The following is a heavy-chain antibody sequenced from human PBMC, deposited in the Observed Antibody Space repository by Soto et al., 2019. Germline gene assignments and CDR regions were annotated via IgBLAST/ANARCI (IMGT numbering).Heavy chain of an antibody. J-gene: IGHJ5*02. CDR1: GFTFSSYG. V-gene: IGHV3-33*01. CDR2: IWYDGSNK. Sequence: QVQLVESGGGVVQPGRSLRLSCAASGFTFSSYGMHWVRQAPDKGLEWVAVIWYDGSNKYYADSVKGRFTISRDNSKNTLYLQMNSLRAEDTAVYYCASSGIAAADIRSSWGQGTLVTVSS. D-gene: IGHD6-13*01. CDR3: ASSGIAAADIRSS.